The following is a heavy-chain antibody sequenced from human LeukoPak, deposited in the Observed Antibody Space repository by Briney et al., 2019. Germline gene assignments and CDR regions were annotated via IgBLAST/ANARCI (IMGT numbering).Heavy chain of an antibody. CDR2: INADSSAM. J-gene: IGHJ4*02. V-gene: IGHV3-48*01. CDR3: ARDRDYASDY. Sequence: GGSLRLSCAASGFTFGNYGMNWVRQAPGKGLEWISNINADSSAMYYVDSVKGRFTISRDNAKSSVFLQMNSLRAEDTAVYYCARDRDYASDYWGQGTLVTVSS. D-gene: IGHD2-2*01. CDR1: GFTFGNYG.